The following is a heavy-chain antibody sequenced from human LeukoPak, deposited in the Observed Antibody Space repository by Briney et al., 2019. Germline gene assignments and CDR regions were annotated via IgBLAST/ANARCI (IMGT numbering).Heavy chain of an antibody. Sequence: PSETLSLTCTVSGGSVSSSTYYWGWIRQPPGKGLEWIGSIYNTGGTYYNPSLKSRVIISVDTSKNQVSLKLTSMTAADTAVYYCARGVATIHIPFEYWGQGTLVTVSS. CDR3: ARGVATIHIPFEY. CDR1: GGSVSSSTYY. D-gene: IGHD5-24*01. V-gene: IGHV4-39*01. CDR2: IYNTGGT. J-gene: IGHJ4*02.